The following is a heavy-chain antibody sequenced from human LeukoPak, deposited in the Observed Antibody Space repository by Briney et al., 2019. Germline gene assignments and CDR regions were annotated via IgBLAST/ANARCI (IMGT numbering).Heavy chain of an antibody. Sequence: PGGSLRLSCAASGFTFTSYSMSWVRQAPGKGLEWVSGTSDRGDYTYYADSVKGRFTISRDNAKNSLYLQMNSLRAEDTAVYYCAGDDRRDSSGFDYWGQGTLVTVSS. CDR1: GFTFTSYS. CDR3: AGDDRRDSSGFDY. D-gene: IGHD6-19*01. V-gene: IGHV3-21*01. CDR2: TSDRGDYT. J-gene: IGHJ4*02.